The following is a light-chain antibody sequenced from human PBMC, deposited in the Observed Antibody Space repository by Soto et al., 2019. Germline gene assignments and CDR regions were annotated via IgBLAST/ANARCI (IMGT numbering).Light chain of an antibody. CDR2: KAS. J-gene: IGKJ2*01. CDR1: QSINSW. Sequence: DIPMTQSPSTLSASVGDRVTITCRASQSINSWLAWYQQKPGKAPKLLIFKASTLQSGVPSRFSGSGSETEFSLTISSLQPDDFATYHCQQYKIYPVTFGQGTKLEIK. V-gene: IGKV1-5*03. CDR3: QQYKIYPVT.